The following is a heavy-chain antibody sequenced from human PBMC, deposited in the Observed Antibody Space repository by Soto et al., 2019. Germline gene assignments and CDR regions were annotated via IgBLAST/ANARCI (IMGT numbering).Heavy chain of an antibody. Sequence: HPGGSLRLSCAASGFTFSSYAMSWVRQAPGKGLEWVSAISGSGGSTYYADSVKGRFTISRDNSKNTLYLQMNSLRAEDTAVYYCAKVPSSSWPPLMTNYYYYYGMDVWGQGTTLTVSS. D-gene: IGHD6-13*01. J-gene: IGHJ6*02. V-gene: IGHV3-23*01. CDR2: ISGSGGST. CDR3: AKVPSSSWPPLMTNYYYYYGMDV. CDR1: GFTFSSYA.